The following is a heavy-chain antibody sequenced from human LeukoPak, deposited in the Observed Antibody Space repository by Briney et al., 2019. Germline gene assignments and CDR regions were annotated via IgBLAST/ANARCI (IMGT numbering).Heavy chain of an antibody. CDR1: GYXFIDYY. V-gene: IGHV1-2*02. D-gene: IGHD3-9*01. CDR2: INPNSGGT. CDR3: ASYYTILTGYYTDAFDV. Sequence: ASVKVSCMASGYXFIDYYMHWVRQAPGQGLEWMGWINPNSGGTNYAQKFQGRVTMTRDTSITTAYMELSRLRSDDTAVYYCASYYTILTGYYTDAFDVWGQGTMVTVSS. J-gene: IGHJ3*01.